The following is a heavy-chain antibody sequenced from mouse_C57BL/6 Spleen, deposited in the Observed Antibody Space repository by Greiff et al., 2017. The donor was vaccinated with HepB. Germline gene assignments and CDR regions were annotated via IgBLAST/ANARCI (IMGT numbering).Heavy chain of an antibody. CDR2: ISSGGSYT. V-gene: IGHV5-6*01. Sequence: EVQGVESGGDLVKPGGSLKLSCAASGFTFSSYGMSWVRQTPDKRLEWVATISSGGSYTYYPDSVKGRFTISRDNAKNTLYLQMSSLKSEDTAMYYCARHEDYDGFAYWGQGTLVTVSA. D-gene: IGHD2-4*01. CDR1: GFTFSSYG. J-gene: IGHJ3*01. CDR3: ARHEDYDGFAY.